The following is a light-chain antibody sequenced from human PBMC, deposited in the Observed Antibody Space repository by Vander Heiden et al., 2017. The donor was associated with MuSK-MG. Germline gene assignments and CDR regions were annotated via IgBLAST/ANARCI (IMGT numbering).Light chain of an antibody. CDR2: GAS. Sequence: IQMTQSPSSLSASVGDRVTITCRASQNMNKHFNWYQREPGKAPKLLIDGASSLQSEVPSRLTGSGSGTDFTRSINRLRPGDFVTYYGQQGYSETFGQGTKVEI. CDR3: QQGYSET. CDR1: QNMNKH. J-gene: IGKJ1*01. V-gene: IGKV1-39*01.